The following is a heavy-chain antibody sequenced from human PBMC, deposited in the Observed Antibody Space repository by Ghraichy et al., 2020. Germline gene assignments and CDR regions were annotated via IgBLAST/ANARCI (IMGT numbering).Heavy chain of an antibody. J-gene: IGHJ3*02. CDR3: ARDVVLQLWPKYAFDI. D-gene: IGHD5-18*01. CDR2: IGYSASDT. Sequence: GGSLRLSCAVSGFTFNSHAMSWVRLAPGKGLEWVSHIGYSASDTYYADSVKGRFTISRDNSKNTLYLQMNSLRAEDTAVYYCARDVVLQLWPKYAFDIWGQGTMVTVSS. V-gene: IGHV3-23*01. CDR1: GFTFNSHA.